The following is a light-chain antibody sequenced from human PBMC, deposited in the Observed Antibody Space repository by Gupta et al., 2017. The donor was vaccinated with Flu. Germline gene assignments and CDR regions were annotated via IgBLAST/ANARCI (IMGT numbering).Light chain of an antibody. V-gene: IGKV2-30*01. CDR3: MQGSRWPWA. CDR2: QAS. Sequence: ISCKSSQSLVYSDGNTYLHWFQQRPGQSPRRLIYQASHRESGVPDRFSGSGSGTDFTLKISRVEAEDVGVYYCMQGSRWPWAFGQGTKVEIK. CDR1: QSLVYSDGNTY. J-gene: IGKJ1*01.